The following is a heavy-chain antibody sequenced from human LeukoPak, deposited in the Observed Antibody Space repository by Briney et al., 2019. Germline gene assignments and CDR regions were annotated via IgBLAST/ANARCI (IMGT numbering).Heavy chain of an antibody. J-gene: IGHJ4*02. CDR2: IYYSGST. D-gene: IGHD2-15*01. CDR3: ARLESGHFDY. V-gene: IGHV4-59*01. CDR1: GGSISSYY. Sequence: SETLSLTCTVSGGSISSYYWSWIRQPPGKGLEWIGYIYYSGSTNYNPSLKSRVTISVDTSKNQFSLKLSSATAADTAVYYCARLESGHFDYWGQGTLVTVSS.